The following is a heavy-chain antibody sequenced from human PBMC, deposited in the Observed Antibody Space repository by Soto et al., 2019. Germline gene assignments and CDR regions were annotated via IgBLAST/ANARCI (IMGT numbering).Heavy chain of an antibody. CDR2: IKSKTDGGTT. D-gene: IGHD1-1*01. J-gene: IGHJ4*02. Sequence: AGGSLRLSCAASGFSFSDAWMTWVRQAPGAGLEWVGRIKSKTDGGTTDYAAPVKGRFTISRDASKTTLYLQMNSLKTEDTAIYYCTTDPHSTGTKYWGQGTLVTVSS. CDR1: GFSFSDAW. CDR3: TTDPHSTGTKY. V-gene: IGHV3-15*01.